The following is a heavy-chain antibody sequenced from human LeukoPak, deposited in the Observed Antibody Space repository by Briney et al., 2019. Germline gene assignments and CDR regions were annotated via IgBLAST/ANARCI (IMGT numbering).Heavy chain of an antibody. CDR2: ISYDGSNK. V-gene: IGHV3-30-3*01. CDR3: ARNTAMVSKNGMDV. Sequence: GRSLRLSCAASGFTFSSYAMHWVRQAPGKGLEWVAVISYDGSNKYYADSVKGRFTISRDNSKNTLYLQMNSLRAEDTAVYYCARNTAMVSKNGMDVWGQGTTVTVSS. CDR1: GFTFSSYA. J-gene: IGHJ6*02. D-gene: IGHD5-18*01.